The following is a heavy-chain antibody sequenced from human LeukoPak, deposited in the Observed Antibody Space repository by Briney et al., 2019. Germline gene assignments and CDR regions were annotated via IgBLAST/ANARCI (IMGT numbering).Heavy chain of an antibody. J-gene: IGHJ4*02. CDR1: GFTFSSYS. CDR3: ARNPAKVFPAVY. Sequence: GGSLRLSCAASGFTFSSYSMNWVRQAPGKGLEWVSSISSSSSYIYYADSVKGRFTISRDNAKNSLSLQMNSLRADDTAVYYCARNPAKVFPAVYWGQGTLVTVSS. CDR2: ISSSSSYI. D-gene: IGHD2-2*01. V-gene: IGHV3-21*01.